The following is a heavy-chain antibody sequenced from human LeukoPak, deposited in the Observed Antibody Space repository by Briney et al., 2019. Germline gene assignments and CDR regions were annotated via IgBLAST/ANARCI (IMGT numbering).Heavy chain of an antibody. J-gene: IGHJ3*02. V-gene: IGHV3-23*01. CDR3: AKKGGDSLKAFDI. CDR2: INAAGVNT. Sequence: QSGGSLRLSCAGSGFTFSGYAMSWVRQAPGKGLEWVSAINAAGVNTYYADSVRGRFTISRDNSKRTLYLQMNSLRAEDTALYYCAKKGGDSLKAFDIWGQGAMVTVYS. CDR1: GFTFSGYA. D-gene: IGHD2-21*02.